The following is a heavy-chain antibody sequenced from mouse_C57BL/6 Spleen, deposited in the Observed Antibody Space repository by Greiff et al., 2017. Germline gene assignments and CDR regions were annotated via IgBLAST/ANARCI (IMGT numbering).Heavy chain of an antibody. CDR1: GFTFSNYW. D-gene: IGHD1-1*01. Sequence: EVKLVESGGGLVQPGGSMKLSCVASGFTFSNYWMNWVRQSPEKGLEWVAQIRLKSDNYATHYAESVKGRFTISRDDSKSSVYLQMNNLRAEDTGIYSCAASYYGGGYFDVWGTGTTVTVSS. CDR2: IRLKSDNYAT. CDR3: AASYYGGGYFDV. V-gene: IGHV6-3*01. J-gene: IGHJ1*03.